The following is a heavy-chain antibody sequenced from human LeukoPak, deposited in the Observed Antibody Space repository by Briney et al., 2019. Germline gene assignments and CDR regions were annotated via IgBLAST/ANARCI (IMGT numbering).Heavy chain of an antibody. V-gene: IGHV3-30-3*01. CDR2: ISYVESNK. CDR3: ARDSLMWELIDGGWFDP. J-gene: IGHJ5*02. CDR1: GFTFSSYT. Sequence: GGYLRLSCAASGFTFSSYTMHWVRQAPGKGLEWVAVISYVESNKYYADSVKGRFPISRDNSKNTLYLQMNSLRAEDTAVYYCARDSLMWELIDGGWFDPWGQGTLVTVSS. D-gene: IGHD1-26*01.